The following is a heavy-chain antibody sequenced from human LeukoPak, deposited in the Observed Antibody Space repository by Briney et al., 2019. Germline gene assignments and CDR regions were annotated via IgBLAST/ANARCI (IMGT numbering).Heavy chain of an antibody. CDR2: ISYDGSNK. CDR1: GFTFSSYG. J-gene: IGHJ4*02. CDR3: AKELWFGELLPLDY. V-gene: IGHV3-30*18. Sequence: GGSLRLSCAASGFTFSSYGMHWVRQAPGKGLEWVAVISYDGSNKYYADSVKGRFTISRDNSKNTLYLQMNSLRAEDTAVYYCAKELWFGELLPLDYWGQGTLVTVSS. D-gene: IGHD3-10*01.